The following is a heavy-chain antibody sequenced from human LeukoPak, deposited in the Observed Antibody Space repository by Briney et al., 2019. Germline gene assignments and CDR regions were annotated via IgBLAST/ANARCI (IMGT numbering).Heavy chain of an antibody. CDR2: IKSKPDGGTT. J-gene: IGHJ4*02. D-gene: IGHD3-22*01. CDR1: GFTFSNAW. V-gene: IGHV3-15*07. CDR3: TSETNYYDSSGYYSPFDY. Sequence: GGSLRLSCAASGFTFSNAWMNWVRQAPGKGLEWVGRIKSKPDGGTTDYAAPVKGRFTISRDDSKNTLYLQMNSLKTEDTAVYYCTSETNYYDSSGYYSPFDYWGQGTLVTVSS.